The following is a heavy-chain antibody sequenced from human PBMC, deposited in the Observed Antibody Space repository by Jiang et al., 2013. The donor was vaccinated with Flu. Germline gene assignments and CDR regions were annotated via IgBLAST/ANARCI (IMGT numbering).Heavy chain of an antibody. V-gene: IGHV1-2*02. CDR2: IYPNSGGT. J-gene: IGHJ4*02. D-gene: IGHD5-18*01. Sequence: QSGAEVKKPGASVKVSCKASGYTFTDYYMYWVRQAPGQGLEWMGWIYPNSGGTDYAQNFQGRVTMTRDTSISTAYMELTRLTSDDTAVYYCARDGDSVMVDFDYWGQGTLV. CDR1: GYTFTDYY. CDR3: ARDGDSVMVDFDY.